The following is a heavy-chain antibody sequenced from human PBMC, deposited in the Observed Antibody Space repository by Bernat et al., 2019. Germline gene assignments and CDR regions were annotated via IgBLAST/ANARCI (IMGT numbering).Heavy chain of an antibody. CDR3: ARAGGVVPASLIDY. CDR1: GFTFSSYS. D-gene: IGHD2-2*01. J-gene: IGHJ4*02. V-gene: IGHV3-21*01. CDR2: ISSSSSYI. Sequence: EVQLVESGGGLVKPGGSLRPSGAASGFTFSSYSMNWFRQAPGKGLEWFSSISSSSSYIYYADSVKGRFTIARDNAKNSLYLQMNSLRAEDTAVYYCARAGGVVPASLIDYWGQGTLVTVSS.